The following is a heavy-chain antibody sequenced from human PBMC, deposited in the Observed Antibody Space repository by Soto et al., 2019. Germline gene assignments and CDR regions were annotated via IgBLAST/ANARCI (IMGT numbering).Heavy chain of an antibody. CDR1: GFTFSTYT. Sequence: PGGSLRLSCAASGFTFSTYTIHWVRQAPGKGLEWVSAISYDGNDKYYAESVKGRFTISRDNSRTTLYLQMNSLRTEDTAVYFCARGAQQLLITYSLDFWGQGTLVTVSS. J-gene: IGHJ4*02. CDR3: ARGAQQLLITYSLDF. V-gene: IGHV3-30-3*01. D-gene: IGHD6-19*01. CDR2: ISYDGNDK.